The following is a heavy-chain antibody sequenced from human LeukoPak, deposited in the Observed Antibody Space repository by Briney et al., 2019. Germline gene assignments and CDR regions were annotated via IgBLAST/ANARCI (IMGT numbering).Heavy chain of an antibody. J-gene: IGHJ4*02. CDR1: GFTFSSYA. V-gene: IGHV3-21*01. Sequence: PGGSLRLSCAASGFTFSSYAMNWVRQAPGKGLEWVSFISSSSDYIYYADSVKGRFTISKDNAKNSLYLQMNSLRAEDTAVYYCARGLSGTRFDYWGQGTLVTVSS. CDR3: ARGLSGTRFDY. CDR2: ISSSSDYI. D-gene: IGHD1-7*01.